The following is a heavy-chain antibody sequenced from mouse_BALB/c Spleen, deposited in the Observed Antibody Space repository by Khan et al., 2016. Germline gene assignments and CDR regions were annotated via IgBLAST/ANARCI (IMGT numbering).Heavy chain of an antibody. Sequence: EVELVESGGGLVQPGGSLRLSCTTSGFTFTDYYMSWVRQPPGEALEWLGFARNKANGYTPEYSASVKGRFTISRDNSQSILYLQMNTLRPEDSAAYYCARDLNDDCYWCLDVWGAGTTVTVSS. V-gene: IGHV7-3*02. CDR2: ARNKANGYTP. CDR1: GFTFTDYY. J-gene: IGHJ1*01. D-gene: IGHD2-3*01. CDR3: ARDLNDDCYWCLDV.